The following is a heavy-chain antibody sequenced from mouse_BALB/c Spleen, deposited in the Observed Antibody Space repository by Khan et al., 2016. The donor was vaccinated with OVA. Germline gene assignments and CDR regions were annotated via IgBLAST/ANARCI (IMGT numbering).Heavy chain of an antibody. J-gene: IGHJ3*01. CDR2: ISYSGST. CDR1: GYSITSDYA. CDR3: ARSRGYDYDAWFAF. Sequence: EVKLEVSGPGLVKPSQSLSLTCTVTGYSITSDYAWNWIRHFPGNKLEWMGYISYSGSTSYNPSLKSRISITRDTSTNQFFLPLSSVPPEDTATYYCARSRGYDYDAWFAFWGQGTLVTVSA. D-gene: IGHD2-4*01. V-gene: IGHV3-2*02.